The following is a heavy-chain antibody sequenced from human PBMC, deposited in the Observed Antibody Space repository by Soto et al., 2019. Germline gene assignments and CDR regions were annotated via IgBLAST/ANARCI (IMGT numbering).Heavy chain of an antibody. J-gene: IGHJ4*02. Sequence: QVQLVQSGAEVKKPGASVKVSCKASGYTFTSYGISWVRQAPGQGLEWMGWISAYNGNTNYAQKLQGRVTMTTDTSTSTAYMEMRSLRSDDTAVYYCARDAPAGIAVAAEQFDYWGQGTMVTVS. CDR1: GYTFTSYG. CDR3: ARDAPAGIAVAAEQFDY. D-gene: IGHD6-19*01. CDR2: ISAYNGNT. V-gene: IGHV1-18*01.